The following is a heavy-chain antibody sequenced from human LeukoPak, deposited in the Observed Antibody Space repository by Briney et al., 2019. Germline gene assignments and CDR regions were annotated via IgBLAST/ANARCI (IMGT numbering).Heavy chain of an antibody. CDR1: GVTLSNYA. V-gene: IGHV3-30*04. CDR3: ATDYGDYEPIDY. Sequence: SGGSLRLSCTASGVTLSNYAMHWVRRPPGRGLEWVAVISFDGTSKYYGDSVEGRFSVSRDNSKNTLYLQMNSLRPDDTAMYYCATDYGDYEPIDYWGQGTLVTVSS. CDR2: ISFDGTSK. J-gene: IGHJ4*02. D-gene: IGHD4-17*01.